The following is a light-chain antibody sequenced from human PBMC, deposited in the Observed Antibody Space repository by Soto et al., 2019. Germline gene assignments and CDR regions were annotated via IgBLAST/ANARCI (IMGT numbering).Light chain of an antibody. CDR2: GAS. Sequence: EIVLTQSPGTLSLSPGERATLSCRASQSLRSSSLAWYQQRPGQAPRLLIYGASTRATGIPDRFSGSGSGTDFTLTISRLEPEDFAVYFCQQYGRSPRTFGQGT. CDR3: QQYGRSPRT. CDR1: QSLRSSS. J-gene: IGKJ1*01. V-gene: IGKV3-20*01.